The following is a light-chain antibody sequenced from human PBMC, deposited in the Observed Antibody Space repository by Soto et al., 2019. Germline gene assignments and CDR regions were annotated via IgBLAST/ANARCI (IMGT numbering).Light chain of an antibody. Sequence: DVVMAQSPLFLPVTLGQPASISCRSSESLVFSDGNTYLSWLQQRPGQSPRRLIYKVSNRDSGVPDRFSGSGSGTDFPLKISRVEAEDVGLYYCVQGTHWPRTFGQGTKVEIK. V-gene: IGKV2-30*01. CDR3: VQGTHWPRT. CDR1: ESLVFSDGNTY. CDR2: KVS. J-gene: IGKJ1*01.